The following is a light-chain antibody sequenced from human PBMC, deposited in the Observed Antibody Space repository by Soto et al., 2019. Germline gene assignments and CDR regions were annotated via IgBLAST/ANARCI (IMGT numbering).Light chain of an antibody. Sequence: IVMTQSPATLSVSPGERATLSCRASQSVSSNLAWYQQKSGQAPRLLIYGASTRATGIPARFSGSGSGTEFTLTISSLQSEDFAVYFCQQFNNWPQTFGHGTKVEIX. V-gene: IGKV3-15*01. CDR1: QSVSSN. CDR3: QQFNNWPQT. CDR2: GAS. J-gene: IGKJ1*01.